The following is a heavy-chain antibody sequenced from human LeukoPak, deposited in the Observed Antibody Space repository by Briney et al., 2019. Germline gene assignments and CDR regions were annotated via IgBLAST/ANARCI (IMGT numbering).Heavy chain of an antibody. D-gene: IGHD3-22*01. CDR1: GFTFDDYG. V-gene: IGHV3-20*04. CDR2: INWNGGST. CDR3: ARDENYYDSSANDAFDI. J-gene: IGHJ3*02. Sequence: GGSLRLSCAASGFTFDDYGMSWVRQAPGKRLEWVSGINWNGGSTGYADSVKGRFTISRDNAKNSLYLQMNSLRAEDTALYYCARDENYYDSSANDAFDIWGQGTMVTVSS.